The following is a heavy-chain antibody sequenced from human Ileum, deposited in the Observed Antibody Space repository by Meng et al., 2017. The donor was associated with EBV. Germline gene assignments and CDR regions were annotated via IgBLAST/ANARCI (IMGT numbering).Heavy chain of an antibody. CDR2: ISASGDTT. V-gene: IGHV3-23*04. CDR3: ARGGLFQYCPGGVCWDY. CDR1: GLTFNYYA. D-gene: IGHD2-8*02. Sequence: GQLVEAGVGWVQPAGSLRLSCAASGLTFNYYAISWVRQAPGKGLEWVSVISASGDTTFYADSVKGRFTISRDNSKNTLYLQMNSLRAEDTAVYYCARGGLFQYCPGGVCWDYWGQGTPVTVSS. J-gene: IGHJ4*02.